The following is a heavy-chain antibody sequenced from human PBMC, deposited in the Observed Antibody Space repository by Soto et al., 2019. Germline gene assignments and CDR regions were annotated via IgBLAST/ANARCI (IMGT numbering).Heavy chain of an antibody. V-gene: IGHV5-51*01. CDR2: IYPGDSDT. D-gene: IGHD3-22*01. CDR3: ARSIYYDSTTQSPGWYFEL. J-gene: IGHJ2*01. CDR1: GYSFTSNW. Sequence: VQLVQSGAEVKKPGESLKISCKGSGYSFTSNWIGWVRQLPGKGLEWMGIIYPGDSDTRYSPSFQGQVTISADKSISTAYLQWSSLKASDSAIYYCARSIYYDSTTQSPGWYFELWGRGTLVTVSS.